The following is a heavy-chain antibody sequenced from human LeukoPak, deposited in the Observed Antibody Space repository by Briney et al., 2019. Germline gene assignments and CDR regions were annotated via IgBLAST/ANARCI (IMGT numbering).Heavy chain of an antibody. J-gene: IGHJ4*02. CDR2: VGISSGNT. CDR3: ARETKYAFDN. Sequence: GGSLRLSCAASGLTFSDYSMNWVRQAPGKGLEWISYVGISSGNTKYADSVRGRFTISGDKAKNSLYLQMNSLRVEHTAVYYCARETKYAFDNWGQGTLVTVSS. V-gene: IGHV3-48*01. D-gene: IGHD2-2*01. CDR1: GLTFSDYS.